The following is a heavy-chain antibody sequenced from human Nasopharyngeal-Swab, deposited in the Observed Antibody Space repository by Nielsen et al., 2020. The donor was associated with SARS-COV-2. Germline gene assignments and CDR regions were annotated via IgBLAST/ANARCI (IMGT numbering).Heavy chain of an antibody. J-gene: IGHJ6*03. CDR1: GGTFSSYA. CDR2: VIPIIDVA. V-gene: IGHV1-69*10. CDR3: ARGGWLRRSYYYSYYYMDV. D-gene: IGHD5-12*01. Sequence: SVKVSCKASGGTFSSYAISWVRQAPGQRLEWMGGVIPIIDVAKYSQKFQARVTITADKSTSTAYMELKNLRSDDTAVYYCARGGWLRRSYYYSYYYMDVWGKGTTVTVSS.